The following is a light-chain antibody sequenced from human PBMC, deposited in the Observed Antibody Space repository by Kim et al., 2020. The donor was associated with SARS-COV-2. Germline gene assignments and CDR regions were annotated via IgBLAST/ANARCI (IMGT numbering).Light chain of an antibody. CDR2: KDS. CDR1: ALPKQY. CDR3: QSADSSGTYPFVV. Sequence: GQTARITCSVDALPKQYAYLYQQKPGQAPVLVIYKDSERPSGIPERFSGSSSGTTVTLTSSGVQAEDEADYYCQSADSSGTYPFVVFGGGTQLTVL. V-gene: IGLV3-25*03. J-gene: IGLJ2*01.